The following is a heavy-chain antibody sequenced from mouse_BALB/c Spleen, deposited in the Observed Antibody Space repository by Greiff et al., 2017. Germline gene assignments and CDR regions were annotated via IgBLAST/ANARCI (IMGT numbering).Heavy chain of an antibody. CDR2: INPSSGYT. J-gene: IGHJ4*01. CDR3: ARRGTMITARNAMDY. V-gene: IGHV1-4*02. D-gene: IGHD2-4*01. CDR1: GYTFTSYT. Sequence: QVQLKESAAELARPGASVKMSCKASGYTFTSYTMHWVKQRPGQGLEWIGYINPSSGYTEYNQKFKDKTTLTADKSSSTAYMQLSSLTSEDSAVYYCARRGTMITARNAMDYWGQGTSDTVSS.